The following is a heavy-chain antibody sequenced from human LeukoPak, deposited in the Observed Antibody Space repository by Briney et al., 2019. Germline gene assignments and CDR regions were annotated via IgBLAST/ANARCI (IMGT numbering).Heavy chain of an antibody. Sequence: SSETLSLTCTVSGGSINSYYWSWIRQPAGKGLEWIGRIYTSGSTNYNPSLKSRVTMSIDTSKNQFSLKLSSVTAADTAVYYCARGGNYDTGGYYHYFDQWGQGTLVTVSS. V-gene: IGHV4-4*07. CDR1: GGSINSYY. CDR3: ARGGNYDTGGYYHYFDQ. D-gene: IGHD3-22*01. J-gene: IGHJ4*02. CDR2: IYTSGST.